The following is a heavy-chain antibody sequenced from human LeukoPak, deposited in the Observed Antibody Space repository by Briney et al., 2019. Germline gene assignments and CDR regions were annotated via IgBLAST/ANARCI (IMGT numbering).Heavy chain of an antibody. J-gene: IGHJ3*02. CDR3: ASVLVLMVYGDAFDI. Sequence: SETLSLTCAVYGGSFSGYYWSWIRQPPGKGLEWIGEINHSGSTYYNPSLKSRVTISVDTSKNQFSLKLSSVTAADTAVYYCASVLVLMVYGDAFDIWGQGTMVTVSS. D-gene: IGHD2-8*01. V-gene: IGHV4-34*01. CDR2: INHSGST. CDR1: GGSFSGYY.